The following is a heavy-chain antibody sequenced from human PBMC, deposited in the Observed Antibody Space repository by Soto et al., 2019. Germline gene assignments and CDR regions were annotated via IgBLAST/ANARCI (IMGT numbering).Heavy chain of an antibody. CDR3: ARARIQLWSALDY. V-gene: IGHV3-33*01. CDR1: GFTFSSYG. D-gene: IGHD5-18*01. Sequence: QVQLVESGGGVVQPGRSLRLSCAASGFTFSSYGMHWVRQAPGKGLEWVAVIWYDGSNKYYADSVKGRFTISRDNSKNTRYLQMTSLRAEDTAVYYCARARIQLWSALDYWGQGTLVTVSS. CDR2: IWYDGSNK. J-gene: IGHJ4*02.